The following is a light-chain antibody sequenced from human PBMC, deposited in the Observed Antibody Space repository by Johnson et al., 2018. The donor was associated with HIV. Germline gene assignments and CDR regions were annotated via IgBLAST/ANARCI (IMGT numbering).Light chain of an antibody. CDR1: SSNIGNNY. CDR2: DNN. J-gene: IGLJ1*01. CDR3: GTWDSSLSAGGV. V-gene: IGLV1-51*01. Sequence: QSVLTQPPSVSAAPGQKVTISCSGSSSNIGNNYVSWYQQLPGTAPKLLIYDNNKRPSGIPDRFSGSKSGTSATLGITGLQTGDEADYYCGTWDSSLSAGGVVGTGPKVTFL.